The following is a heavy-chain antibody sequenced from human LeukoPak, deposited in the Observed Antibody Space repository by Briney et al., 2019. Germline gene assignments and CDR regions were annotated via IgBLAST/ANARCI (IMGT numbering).Heavy chain of an antibody. Sequence: GGSLRLSCAASGFTFSDYYMSWIRQAPGKGLEWVSYISSSGSTIYYADSVKGRFTISRDNAKNSLYLQMNSLRAEDTAVYYCAKARRPLYYYMDVWGKGTTVTVSS. CDR1: GFTFSDYY. CDR2: ISSSGSTI. D-gene: IGHD6-6*01. V-gene: IGHV3-11*04. CDR3: AKARRPLYYYMDV. J-gene: IGHJ6*03.